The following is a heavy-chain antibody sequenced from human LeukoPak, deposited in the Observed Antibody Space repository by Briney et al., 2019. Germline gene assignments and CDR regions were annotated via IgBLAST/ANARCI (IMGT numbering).Heavy chain of an antibody. D-gene: IGHD3-9*01. CDR2: ISYDGSIK. Sequence: GGSLRLSCAASGFTFSSYAMHWVRQAPGKGLEWVAVISYDGSIKYYADSVKGRFTISRDNSKNTLYLQMNSLRAEDTAVYNCANDRNDWSHASDIWGQGTMVTVSS. CDR3: ANDRNDWSHASDI. CDR1: GFTFSSYA. V-gene: IGHV3-30*04. J-gene: IGHJ3*02.